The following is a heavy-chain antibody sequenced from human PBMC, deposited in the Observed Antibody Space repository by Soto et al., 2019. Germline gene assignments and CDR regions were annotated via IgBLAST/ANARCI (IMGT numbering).Heavy chain of an antibody. CDR2: ISYDGSNK. CDR1: GFTFSSYA. V-gene: IGHV3-30-3*02. D-gene: IGHD3-22*01. CDR3: AKTNDYDSSGYYGYFQH. J-gene: IGHJ1*01. Sequence: GGSLRLSCAASGFTFSSYAMHWVRQAPGKGLEWVAVISYDGSNKYYADSVKGRFTISRDNSKNTLYLQMNSLRAEDTALYYCAKTNDYDSSGYYGYFQHWGQGTLVTVSS.